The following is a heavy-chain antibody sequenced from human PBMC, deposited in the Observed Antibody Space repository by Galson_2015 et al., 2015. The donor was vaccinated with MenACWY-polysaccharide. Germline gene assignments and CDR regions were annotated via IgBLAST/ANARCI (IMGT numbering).Heavy chain of an antibody. CDR3: EKDSTDFWSVAGRFDH. CDR2: IRGRGGET. CDR1: GVTFDRYA. Sequence: SLSLCCEASGVTFDRYAMSWVRQAPRQGREWVSAIRGRGGETYYADSVKGRFTISRDNPKNTLYLHMHSLRAADTAVYYCEKDSTDFWSVAGRFDHWGQGTLVTVSS. V-gene: IGHV3-23*01. J-gene: IGHJ5*02. D-gene: IGHD3-3*01.